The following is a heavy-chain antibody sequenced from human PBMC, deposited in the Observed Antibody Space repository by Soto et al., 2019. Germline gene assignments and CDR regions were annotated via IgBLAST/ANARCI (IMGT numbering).Heavy chain of an antibody. V-gene: IGHV1-46*01. CDR3: ARDFDDSSGYLYYYYYYGMDV. Sequence: GASVKVSCKASGYTFTSYYMHWVRQAPGQGLEWMGIINPSGGSTSYAQKFQGRVTMTRDTSTSRVYMELSSLRSEDTAVYYCARDFDDSSGYLYYYYYYGMDVWGQGTTVTVSS. CDR1: GYTFTSYY. D-gene: IGHD3-22*01. J-gene: IGHJ6*02. CDR2: INPSGGST.